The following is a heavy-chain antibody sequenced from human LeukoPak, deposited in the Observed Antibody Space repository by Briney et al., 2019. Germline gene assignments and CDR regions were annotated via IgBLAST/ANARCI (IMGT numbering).Heavy chain of an antibody. Sequence: GESLKISCKSSGYSFTNYWIGWVRQMPGKGLEWMGMIYPGDSDTRYSPSFQGQVTISADKSISTAYLQWSSLKASDTAMYYCARQRITMVWESSTTSNWFDPWGQGTLVTVSS. V-gene: IGHV5-51*01. CDR2: IYPGDSDT. CDR1: GYSFTNYW. D-gene: IGHD3-10*01. J-gene: IGHJ5*02. CDR3: ARQRITMVWESSTTSNWFDP.